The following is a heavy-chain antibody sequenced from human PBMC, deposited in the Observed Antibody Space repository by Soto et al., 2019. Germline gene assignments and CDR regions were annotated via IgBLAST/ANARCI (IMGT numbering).Heavy chain of an antibody. D-gene: IGHD6-6*01. J-gene: IGHJ4*02. CDR2: ISGSDDST. CDR1: GXTFSSYA. Sequence: TGGSLRLSCAASGXTFSSYAISWVRQAPGKGLEWVSVISGSDDSTYYADSVKGRFTISRDNSKNTLYLQMNSLRAEDTAVYYCAKRSSSFTFDYWGQGTLVTVSS. CDR3: AKRSSSFTFDY. V-gene: IGHV3-23*01.